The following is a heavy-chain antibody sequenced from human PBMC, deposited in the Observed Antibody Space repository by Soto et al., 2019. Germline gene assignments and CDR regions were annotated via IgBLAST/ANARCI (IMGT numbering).Heavy chain of an antibody. CDR3: ARDPVIVVVPAAIGVDY. V-gene: IGHV3-23*01. D-gene: IGHD2-2*01. CDR2: ISGSGGST. J-gene: IGHJ4*02. CDR1: GFTFSSYA. Sequence: EVQLLESGGGLVQPGGSLRLSCAASGFTFSSYAMSWVRQAPGKGLEWGSAISGSGGSTHYADSVKGRFTISTDNSKNKLYLHMHSLRAEDTAVYYCARDPVIVVVPAAIGVDYWGQGTMVTVSS.